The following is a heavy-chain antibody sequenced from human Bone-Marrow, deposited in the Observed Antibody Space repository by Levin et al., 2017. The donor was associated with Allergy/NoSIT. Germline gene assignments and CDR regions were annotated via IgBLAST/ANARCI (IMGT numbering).Heavy chain of an antibody. CDR3: AKGFYNGRPSYFDF. D-gene: IGHD3-10*01. CDR1: GFSLHNYA. J-gene: IGHJ4*03. V-gene: IGHV3-9*01. Sequence: PGGSLRLSCEASGFSLHNYAMHWVRQAPGKGLEWVSGIAWNGNTIGYADSVKGRFIVSRDNAKNSVDLQMNSLRAEDTALYYCAKGFYNGRPSYFDFWGQGTLVTVSS. CDR2: IAWNGNTI.